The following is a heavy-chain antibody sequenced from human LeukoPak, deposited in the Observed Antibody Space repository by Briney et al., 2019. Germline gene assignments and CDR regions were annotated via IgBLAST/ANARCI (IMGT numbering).Heavy chain of an antibody. CDR1: GYIFTSYY. V-gene: IGHV1-46*01. D-gene: IGHD6-13*01. CDR3: ARDLPYYSSGWYRFDY. Sequence: GASVKVSCKASGYIFTSYYMYWVRQAPGQGLEWMGIINPSGGSIRYAQKFQGRVTMTRDTSISTAYMELSRLRSDDTAVYYCARDLPYYSSGWYRFDYWGQGTLVTVSS. CDR2: INPSGGSI. J-gene: IGHJ4*02.